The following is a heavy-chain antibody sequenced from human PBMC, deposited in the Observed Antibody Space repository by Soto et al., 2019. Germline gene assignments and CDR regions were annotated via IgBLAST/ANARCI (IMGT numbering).Heavy chain of an antibody. CDR3: AIPKGSPNAYYYGMDV. D-gene: IGHD1-1*01. J-gene: IGHJ6*02. CDR1: GYTFTGYY. V-gene: IGHV1-2*02. CDR2: INPNSGGT. Sequence: QVKLVQSGPEVKKPGASVKVSCKASGYTFTGYYMHWVSQAHGQGLEGLGWINPNSGGTNYAQKFQGRVTMTRDTSISTAYMELSRLRSDDTAVYYCAIPKGSPNAYYYGMDVWGQGDTVTVSS.